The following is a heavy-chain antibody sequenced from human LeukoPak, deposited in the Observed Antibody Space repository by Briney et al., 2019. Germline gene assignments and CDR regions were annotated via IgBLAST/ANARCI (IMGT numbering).Heavy chain of an antibody. J-gene: IGHJ4*02. CDR1: GFTFSSYS. D-gene: IGHD3-9*01. Sequence: GGSLRLSCAASGFTFSSYSMNWVRQAPGKGLEWVSSISSSSNYIYYADSVRGRFTISRDNAKNSLYLQMNSLRAEDTAVYYCATGYDTLTGYYSYQYWGQGTLVTVSS. CDR3: ATGYDTLTGYYSYQY. V-gene: IGHV3-21*01. CDR2: ISSSSNYI.